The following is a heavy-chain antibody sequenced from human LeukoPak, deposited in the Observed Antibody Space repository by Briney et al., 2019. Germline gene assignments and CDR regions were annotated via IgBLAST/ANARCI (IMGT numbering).Heavy chain of an antibody. Sequence: SETLSLTCTVSGGSINTYYWSWIRQPAGKGLEWIGRIHTSGSTNYNPSLKSRGTMSVDTSKNQFSLKLSSVTAADTAVYYCARDRVVPPYSSSSHLDYWGQGTLVTVSS. CDR1: GGSINTYY. V-gene: IGHV4-4*07. CDR3: ARDRVVPPYSSSSHLDY. D-gene: IGHD6-6*01. J-gene: IGHJ4*02. CDR2: IHTSGST.